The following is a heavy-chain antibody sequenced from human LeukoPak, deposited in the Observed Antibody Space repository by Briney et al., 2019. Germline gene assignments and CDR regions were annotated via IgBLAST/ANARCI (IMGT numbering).Heavy chain of an antibody. CDR2: ISPGGEIP. CDR3: AKDDGWLYYNH. V-gene: IGHV3-23*01. D-gene: IGHD3-22*01. J-gene: IGHJ4*02. Sequence: GGSLRLSCAASGFTFSIHGMNWVRQAPGKGLEWVSGISPGGEIPYYADSVKGRFTISRDNSKDTVSLQMHSLRAEDTATYYCAKDDGWLYYNHWGQGTLVTVSS. CDR1: GFTFSIHG.